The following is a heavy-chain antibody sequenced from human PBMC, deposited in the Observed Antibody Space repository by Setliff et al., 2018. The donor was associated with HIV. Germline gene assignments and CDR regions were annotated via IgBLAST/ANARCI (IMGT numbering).Heavy chain of an antibody. CDR1: AFTSSSHA. CDR2: ITGSGDHT. V-gene: IGHV3-23*01. CDR3: ATLTSPRDS. D-gene: IGHD3-10*01. Sequence: GESLKISCDASAFTSSSHAMSWVRQAPGKGLQWVSSITGSGDHTFYTDAVKGRFTISRENSRKTLYLQMNSLRVEDTAVYYCATLTSPRDSWGQGTLVTVSS. J-gene: IGHJ5*01.